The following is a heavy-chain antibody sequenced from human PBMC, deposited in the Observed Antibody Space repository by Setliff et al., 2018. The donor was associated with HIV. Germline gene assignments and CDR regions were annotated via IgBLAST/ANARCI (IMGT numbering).Heavy chain of an antibody. CDR3: AREHCSGGSCNGFDI. CDR2: IYISGTT. CDR1: GGSISTSY. V-gene: IGHV4-4*09. D-gene: IGHD2-15*01. J-gene: IGHJ3*02. Sequence: PSETLSLTCTVSGGSISTSYWNWIRQPPGKGPEWIAYIYISGTTNYNPSLKSRVTISLDTPRNQFSLKLGSVTAADTAMYYCAREHCSGGSCNGFDIWGQGTMVTVS.